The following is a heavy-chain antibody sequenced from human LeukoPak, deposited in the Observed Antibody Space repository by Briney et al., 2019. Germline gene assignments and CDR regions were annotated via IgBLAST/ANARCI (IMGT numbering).Heavy chain of an antibody. V-gene: IGHV5-51*01. CDR2: IYPGDSDT. CDR3: ARQRGYCSSTSCYTDY. J-gene: IGHJ4*02. CDR1: GYSFTSYW. Sequence: GESLKTSCKGSGYSFTSYWIGWVRQMPGKGLEWMGIIYPGDSDTRYSPSFQGQVTISADKSISTAYLQWSSLKASDTAMYYCARQRGYCSSTSCYTDYWGQGTLVTVSS. D-gene: IGHD2-2*02.